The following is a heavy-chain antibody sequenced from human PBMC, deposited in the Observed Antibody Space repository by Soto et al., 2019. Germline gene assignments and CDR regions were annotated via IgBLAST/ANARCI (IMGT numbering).Heavy chain of an antibody. Sequence: QVQLVESGGGVVQPGRSLRLSCAASGFTFSSYGMHWVRQAPGKGLEWVAVISYDGSNKYYADSVKGRFTISRDNSKNTLYLQMNSLRAEDTAVYYCAKNLVGLTRTTVTNLVDYWGQGTLVTVSS. CDR3: AKNLVGLTRTTVTNLVDY. D-gene: IGHD4-17*01. CDR1: GFTFSSYG. CDR2: ISYDGSNK. V-gene: IGHV3-30*18. J-gene: IGHJ4*02.